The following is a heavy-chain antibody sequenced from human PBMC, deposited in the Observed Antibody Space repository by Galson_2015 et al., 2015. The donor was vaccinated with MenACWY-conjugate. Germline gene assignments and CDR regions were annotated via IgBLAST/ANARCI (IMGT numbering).Heavy chain of an antibody. V-gene: IGHV4-31*03. CDR1: GASLSSGGYY. J-gene: IGHJ6*03. CDR3: ARDGYCGGDCFSTDRAYYYYMDV. Sequence: TLSLTCSVSGASLSSGGYYWSWIRQHPGKGLEWIGHIHYSGRNYCNPSLRSRISMSVDTSKNQFSLTLTSVTAADTAVYYCARDGYCGGDCFSTDRAYYYYMDVWGRGTTVTVYS. D-gene: IGHD2-21*01. CDR2: IHYSGRN.